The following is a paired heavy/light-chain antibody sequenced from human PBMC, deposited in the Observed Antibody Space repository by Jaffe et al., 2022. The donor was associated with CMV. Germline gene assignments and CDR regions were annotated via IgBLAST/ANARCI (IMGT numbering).Light chain of an antibody. CDR3: LQHNSYPFT. CDR1: QGISNS. CDR2: AAS. V-gene: IGKV1-17*03. J-gene: IGKJ3*01. Sequence: DIQMTQSPSAMSASVGDRVIITCRASQGISNSLAWFQQKPGKVPKRLIYAASSLQSGVPSRFSGSGSGTEFTLTISSLQPEDFATYYCLQHNSYPFTFGPGTKVDIK.
Heavy chain of an antibody. Sequence: EVHLLESGGGLVQPGESPRLSCAASGFTFNTYSMSWVRQAPGKGLEWVSTISGSGGITLYADSVKGRFTISRDNSKYTLYLQMSSLRAEDTAVYYCATCSGDTCRGHPLDDWGQGVLVTVSS. CDR2: ISGSGGIT. CDR1: GFTFNTYS. CDR3: ATCSGDTCRGHPLDD. D-gene: IGHD2-15*01. V-gene: IGHV3-23*01. J-gene: IGHJ4*02.